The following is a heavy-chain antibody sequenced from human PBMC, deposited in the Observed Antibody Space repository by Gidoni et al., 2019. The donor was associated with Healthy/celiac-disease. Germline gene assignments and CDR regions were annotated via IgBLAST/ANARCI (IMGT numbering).Heavy chain of an antibody. J-gene: IGHJ5*02. V-gene: IGHV3-7*01. CDR3: ARAFGAALMFDP. CDR2: IKQDGSEK. CDR1: GFTFSSYW. Sequence: EVQLVESGGGLVQPGGSLILSCAASGFTFSSYWMSWVRQAPGKGLEWVANIKQDGSEKYYVESVKGRFTISRDNAKNSLYLQMNSLRAEDTAVYYCARAFGAALMFDPWGQGTLVTVSS. D-gene: IGHD6-6*01.